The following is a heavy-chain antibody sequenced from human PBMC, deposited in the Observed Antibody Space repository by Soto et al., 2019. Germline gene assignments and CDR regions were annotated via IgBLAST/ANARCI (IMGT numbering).Heavy chain of an antibody. J-gene: IGHJ5*02. CDR2: IDYSGST. CDR3: AREGRHNWFDL. V-gene: IGHV4-59*01. CDR1: GSCHRSYY. D-gene: IGHD1-1*01. Sequence: PXETLYPTCRVSGSCHRSYYWSWIRQLPGKGLEWIGYIDYSGSTNYNPSLKSRVTISVDTSKDQFSLKLTSGTAADTAVYYCAREGRHNWFDLWGQGTLVTVSS.